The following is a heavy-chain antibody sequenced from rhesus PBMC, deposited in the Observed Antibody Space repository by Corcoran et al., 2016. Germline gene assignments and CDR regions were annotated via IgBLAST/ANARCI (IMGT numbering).Heavy chain of an antibody. Sequence: QVQLQESGPGLVKPSETLSLTCAVSGVSISSFRWSWVRPPPGGGLEWIGEIDGNSGSTYYDPSLKSRVTISKDTSKDQLSLRLNSMTAADTAVYYCVRSPYFNNYKRFDVWGPGVLVTVSS. CDR1: GVSISSFR. J-gene: IGHJ5-1*01. CDR3: VRSPYFNNYKRFDV. D-gene: IGHD2-2*01. V-gene: IGHV4-80*01. CDR2: IDGNSGST.